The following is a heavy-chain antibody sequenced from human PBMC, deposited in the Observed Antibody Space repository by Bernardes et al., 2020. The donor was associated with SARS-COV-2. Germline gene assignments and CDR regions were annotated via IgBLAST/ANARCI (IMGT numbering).Heavy chain of an antibody. J-gene: IGHJ5*02. Sequence: SETLSLTCTVSGGSISSENYYWSWIRQPAGKGLEWIGRIYRTGSANYNPSLESRVTISQDTSKNQFSLKLTSVTAADTGVYYCARELFIGLPQTYWYDPWGQGTQVTVSS. CDR2: IYRTGSA. CDR3: ARELFIGLPQTYWYDP. CDR1: GGSISSENYY. D-gene: IGHD2-15*01. V-gene: IGHV4-61*02.